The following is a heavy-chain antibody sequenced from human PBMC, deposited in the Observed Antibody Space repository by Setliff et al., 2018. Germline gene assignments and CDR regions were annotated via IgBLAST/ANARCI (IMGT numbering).Heavy chain of an antibody. D-gene: IGHD5-18*01. Sequence: GGSLRLSCAASGFTFNTYAMSWVRQPSGKGLEWVSTISDSLSTTDYADSVKGRFTMSRDSSTNTLYLQMNSLRGEDTAVYYCAKDLSSNTAASYFFDLWGQGTQVTVSS. V-gene: IGHV3-23*01. CDR2: ISDSLSTT. CDR1: GFTFNTYA. J-gene: IGHJ4*02. CDR3: AKDLSSNTAASYFFDL.